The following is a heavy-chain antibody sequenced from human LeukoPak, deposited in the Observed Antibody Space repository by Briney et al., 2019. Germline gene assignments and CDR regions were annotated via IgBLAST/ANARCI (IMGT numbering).Heavy chain of an antibody. Sequence: SETLSLTCTVSGGSISSYYWSWIRQPPGKGLEWLGYIYYSGSTNYNPSLKSRVTISVDTSKNQLSLKLSSVTAADTAVYYCARGNYYYSYRDVWGKGTTVTVSS. V-gene: IGHV4-59*01. CDR2: IYYSGST. CDR3: ARGNYYYSYRDV. CDR1: GGSISSYY. J-gene: IGHJ6*03.